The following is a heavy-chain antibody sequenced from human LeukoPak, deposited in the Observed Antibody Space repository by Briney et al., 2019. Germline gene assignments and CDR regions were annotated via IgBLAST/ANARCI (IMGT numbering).Heavy chain of an antibody. CDR1: GGSISSGSYY. CDR3: ARRWDTYYYGSGSLRNWFDP. D-gene: IGHD3-10*01. CDR2: IYTSGST. V-gene: IGHV4-61*02. Sequence: SETLSLTCTVSGGSISSGSYYWSWIRQPAGKGLEWIGRIYTSGSTNYNPSLKSRVTISVDTSKNQFSLKLSSVTAADTAVYYCARRWDTYYYGSGSLRNWFDPWGQGTLVTVSS. J-gene: IGHJ5*02.